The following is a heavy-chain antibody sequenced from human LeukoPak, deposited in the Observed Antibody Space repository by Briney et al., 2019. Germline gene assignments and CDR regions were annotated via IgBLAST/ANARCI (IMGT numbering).Heavy chain of an antibody. CDR1: GGSISSSSYY. CDR3: ARDCGGDCYPHDAFDI. V-gene: IGHV4-61*01. D-gene: IGHD2-21*02. J-gene: IGHJ3*02. Sequence: SETLSLTCTVSGGSISSSSYYWGWIRQPPGKGLEWIGYIYYSGSTNYNPSLKSRVTISVDTSKNQFSLKLSSVTAADTAVYYCARDCGGDCYPHDAFDIWGQGTMVTVSS. CDR2: IYYSGST.